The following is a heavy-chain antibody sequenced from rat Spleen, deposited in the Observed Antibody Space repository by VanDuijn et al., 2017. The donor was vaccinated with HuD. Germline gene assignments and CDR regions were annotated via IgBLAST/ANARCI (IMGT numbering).Heavy chain of an antibody. CDR1: GYSITSNY. CDR2: ISYSGST. J-gene: IGHJ2*01. D-gene: IGHD1-4*01. Sequence: EVQLQESGPGLVKPSQSLSLTCSVTGYSITSNYWVWIRKFPGNKMEWIGHISYSGSTRYNPSLKSRISITTDTSKNQFFLQLNSVTTEDTATYYCARSFGYTYSFFDYWGQGVMVTVSS. V-gene: IGHV3-1*01. CDR3: ARSFGYTYSFFDY.